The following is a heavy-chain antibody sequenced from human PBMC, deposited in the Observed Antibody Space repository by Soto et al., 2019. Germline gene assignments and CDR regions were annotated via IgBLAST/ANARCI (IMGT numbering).Heavy chain of an antibody. Sequence: ASVKVSCKASGYTFTSSYMHWVRQAPGQGLEWMGMINPSGGSTTYAQKFQGRVTMTRDTSTSTVYMELSSLRSEDTAVFYCARDQGIAARLFDYWGQGTLVTGLL. CDR3: ARDQGIAARLFDY. D-gene: IGHD6-6*01. CDR1: GYTFTSSY. CDR2: INPSGGST. J-gene: IGHJ4*02. V-gene: IGHV1-46*01.